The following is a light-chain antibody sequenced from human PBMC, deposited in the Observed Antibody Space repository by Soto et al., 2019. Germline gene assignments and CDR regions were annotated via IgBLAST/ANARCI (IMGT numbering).Light chain of an antibody. V-gene: IGKV3-15*01. CDR3: QQYYNWPRT. Sequence: VRTRCPAPMSLSPWSRATLFCGASQTVSSNLAWYQQKPGQAPRLLTYAASTRDTGIPARFSGSGSGTEFTLTISSLQPEDFAVYYCQQYYNWPRTFGQGTQVDIK. J-gene: IGKJ1*01. CDR1: QTVSSN. CDR2: AAS.